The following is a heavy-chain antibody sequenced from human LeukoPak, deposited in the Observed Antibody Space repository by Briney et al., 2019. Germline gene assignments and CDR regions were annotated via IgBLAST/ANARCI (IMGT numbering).Heavy chain of an antibody. D-gene: IGHD5-18*01. Sequence: PGRSLRLSCAASGFTFDDYAMHWVRQAPGKGLEWVSGISWNSGSIDYADSVKGRFTISRDNAMNSLYLQMNSLRAEDTALYYCAKDGSNTAMKRYFDLWGRGTLVTVSS. CDR3: AKDGSNTAMKRYFDL. V-gene: IGHV3-9*01. CDR2: ISWNSGSI. CDR1: GFTFDDYA. J-gene: IGHJ2*01.